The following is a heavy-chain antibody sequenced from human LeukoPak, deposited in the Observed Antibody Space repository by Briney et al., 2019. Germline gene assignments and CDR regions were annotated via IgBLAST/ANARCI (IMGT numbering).Heavy chain of an antibody. J-gene: IGHJ5*02. D-gene: IGHD5-12*01. Sequence: SETLSLTCTVSGVSISSSNSYWGWIRQPPGKGLEWIGSIYYSGNTYYNASLKSQVSISIDTSKNQFSLRLTSVTAADTAVYYCAKGLPYSGYDYWFDRWGQGTLVTVSS. CDR1: GVSISSSNSY. CDR2: IYYSGNT. CDR3: AKGLPYSGYDYWFDR. V-gene: IGHV4-39*01.